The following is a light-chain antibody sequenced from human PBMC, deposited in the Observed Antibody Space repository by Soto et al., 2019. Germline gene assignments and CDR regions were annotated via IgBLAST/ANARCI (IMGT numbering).Light chain of an antibody. CDR2: DAS. Sequence: EIVLTQSPATLSLSPGARATLSCRASQSVSSYLAWYQQKPGQAPRLLIYDASNRATGIPARFSGSGSGTDFTLTISSLEPEDFAVYYCQQYNNWPLTFGGGTKVDIK. V-gene: IGKV3-11*01. CDR1: QSVSSY. CDR3: QQYNNWPLT. J-gene: IGKJ4*01.